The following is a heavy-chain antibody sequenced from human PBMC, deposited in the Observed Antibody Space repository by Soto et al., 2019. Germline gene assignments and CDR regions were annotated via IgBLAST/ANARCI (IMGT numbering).Heavy chain of an antibody. CDR2: IIPIIGST. CDR1: GVTFSSYA. J-gene: IGHJ6*02. CDR3: ARDPTIAVAGDYYYGMDV. D-gene: IGHD6-19*01. Sequence: GASVKVSCKASGVTFSSYAISWVRQSPGQGLEWMGGIIPIIGSTNYAQKFQGRVTMTRDTSISTAYMELSRLRSEDTAVYYCARDPTIAVAGDYYYGMDVWGQGTTVTVSS. V-gene: IGHV1-69*10.